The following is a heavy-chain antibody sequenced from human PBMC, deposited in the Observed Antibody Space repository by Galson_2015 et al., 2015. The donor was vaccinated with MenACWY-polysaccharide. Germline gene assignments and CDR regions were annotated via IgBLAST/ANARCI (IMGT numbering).Heavy chain of an antibody. Sequence: SLRLSCAASGFTFSSYSMNWVRQAPGKGLEWVSSISSSSSYIYYADSVKGRFTISRDNAKNSLYLQMNSLRAEDTAVYYCARDGRGNPYFDYWGQGTLVTVSS. J-gene: IGHJ4*02. CDR1: GFTFSSYS. D-gene: IGHD4-23*01. CDR2: ISSSSSYI. V-gene: IGHV3-21*01. CDR3: ARDGRGNPYFDY.